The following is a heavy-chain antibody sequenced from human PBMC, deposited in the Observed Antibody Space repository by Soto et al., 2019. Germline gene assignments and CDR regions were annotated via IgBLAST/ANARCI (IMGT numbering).Heavy chain of an antibody. D-gene: IGHD2-8*01. CDR2: IYPGDSET. V-gene: IGHV5-51*01. Sequence: GEALKISCKGSGWSVTSYLRGWVRQIPGKGLEWMGIIYPGDSETRYSPSFQGQVTISADKSTTAAHLQWSSLKASDTAMYYCVRLPPNGPPDHWGLGTRVTV. J-gene: IGHJ5*02. CDR1: GWSVTSYL. CDR3: VRLPPNGPPDH.